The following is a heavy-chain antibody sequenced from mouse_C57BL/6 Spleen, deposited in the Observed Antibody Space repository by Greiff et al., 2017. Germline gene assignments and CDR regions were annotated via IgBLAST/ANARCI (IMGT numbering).Heavy chain of an antibody. J-gene: IGHJ4*01. CDR3: ALIRVTYYAKGY. Sequence: QVQLKESGPELVRPGASVKISCKAPGYTFTSHWMQWVRQRPGQGLEWIGEIFTGSGRPYYNEKFKGKVTLTVDTSSSTAYMQLSSLTSEDSAVYFWALIRVTYYAKGYWGQGTSVTVSS. D-gene: IGHD2-2*01. V-gene: IGHV1-56*01. CDR2: IFTGSGRP. CDR1: GYTFTSHW.